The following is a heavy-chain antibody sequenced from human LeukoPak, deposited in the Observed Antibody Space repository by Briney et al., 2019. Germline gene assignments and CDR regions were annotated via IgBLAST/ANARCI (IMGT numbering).Heavy chain of an antibody. V-gene: IGHV4-38-2*02. CDR2: IYHSGST. D-gene: IGHD3-22*01. J-gene: IGHJ4*02. CDR1: GYSISSGYY. CDR3: ARDGIVVVYPFDY. Sequence: SETLSLTCTVSGYSISSGYYWGWIRQPPGKGLEWIGSIYHSGSTYYNPSLKSRVTISVDTSKNQFSLKLSSVTAADTAVYYCARDGIVVVYPFDYWGQGTLVTVSS.